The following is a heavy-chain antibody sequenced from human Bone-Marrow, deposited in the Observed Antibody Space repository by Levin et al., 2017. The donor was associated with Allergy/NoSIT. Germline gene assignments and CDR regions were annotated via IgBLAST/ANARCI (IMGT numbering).Heavy chain of an antibody. J-gene: IGHJ4*02. CDR3: ARVLRELANYYFDY. CDR2: INHSGST. CDR1: GGSFSGYY. V-gene: IGHV4-34*01. Sequence: SETLSLTCAVYGGSFSGYYWSWIRQPPGKGLEWIGEINHSGSTNYNPSLKSRVTISVDTSKNQFSLKLSSVTAADTAVYYCARVLRELANYYFDYWGQGTLVTVSS. D-gene: IGHD3-16*01.